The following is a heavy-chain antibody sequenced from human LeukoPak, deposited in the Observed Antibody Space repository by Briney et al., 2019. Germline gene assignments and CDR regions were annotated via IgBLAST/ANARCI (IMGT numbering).Heavy chain of an antibody. Sequence: GGSLRLSCAASGFTFSSYAMHWVRQAPGKGLEWVAVISYDGSNKYYADSVKGRFTISRDNSKNTLYLQMNSLRAEDTAVYYCAREISGSWRDAFDIWGQGTMVTVSS. J-gene: IGHJ3*02. CDR3: AREISGSWRDAFDI. CDR2: ISYDGSNK. D-gene: IGHD6-13*01. V-gene: IGHV3-30*04. CDR1: GFTFSSYA.